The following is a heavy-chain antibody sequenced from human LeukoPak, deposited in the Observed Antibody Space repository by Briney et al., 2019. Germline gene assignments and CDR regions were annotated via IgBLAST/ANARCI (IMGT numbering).Heavy chain of an antibody. Sequence: GGSLRLSCAASGFTFSSYAMSWVRQAPGKGLEWVSSISGSGGSIYYADSVKGRFTISRDNSKNTLHLQMNSLRAEDTAVYYCAKDNEYTSSSGYFDYWGQGTLVTVSS. D-gene: IGHD6-6*01. J-gene: IGHJ4*02. V-gene: IGHV3-23*01. CDR2: ISGSGGSI. CDR1: GFTFSSYA. CDR3: AKDNEYTSSSGYFDY.